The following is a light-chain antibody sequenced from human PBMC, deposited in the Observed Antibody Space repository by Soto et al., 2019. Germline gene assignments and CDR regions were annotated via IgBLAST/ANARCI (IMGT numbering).Light chain of an antibody. J-gene: IGKJ4*01. CDR1: QSVNSN. CDR3: QQYNDWPLT. CDR2: GAS. V-gene: IGKV3-15*01. Sequence: EKVMTQSPAALSVYPGERATLSCRASQSVNSNLAWYQRKPGQAPRLLLYGASTRATGIPARFSGSASGTEFTLTISSLQSEGSAVYYCQQYNDWPLTFGGGTKVDIK.